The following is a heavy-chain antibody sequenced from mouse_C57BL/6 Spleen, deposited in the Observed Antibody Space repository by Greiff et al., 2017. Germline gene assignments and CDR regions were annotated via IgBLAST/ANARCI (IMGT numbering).Heavy chain of an antibody. CDR3: ARGGNYENYAMDY. Sequence: EVNVVESGGGLVKPGGSLKLSCAASGFTFSSYAMSWVRQTPEKRLEWVATISDGGSYTYYPDNVKGRFTISRDNAKNNLYLQMSHLKSEDTAMYYCARGGNYENYAMDYWGQGTSVTVSS. CDR2: ISDGGSYT. V-gene: IGHV5-4*03. J-gene: IGHJ4*01. D-gene: IGHD2-1*01. CDR1: GFTFSSYA.